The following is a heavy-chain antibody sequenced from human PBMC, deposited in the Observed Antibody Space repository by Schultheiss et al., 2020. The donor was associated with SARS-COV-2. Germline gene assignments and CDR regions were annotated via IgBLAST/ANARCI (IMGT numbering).Heavy chain of an antibody. CDR2: IRSIAYGATT. CDR1: GFTFGDYA. CDR3: TRNPNDLAYFSPSLQECYYIDY. D-gene: IGHD1-1*01. V-gene: IGHV3-49*03. J-gene: IGHJ4*01. Sequence: GGSLRLSCIPSGFTFGDYAMSWFRQAPGKGLEWVGFIRSIAYGATTEYAASVKGRFTISRDDSKSIAFLQMSSLKTEDTAVYYCTRNPNDLAYFSPSLQECYYIDYWGQGTLVTVSS.